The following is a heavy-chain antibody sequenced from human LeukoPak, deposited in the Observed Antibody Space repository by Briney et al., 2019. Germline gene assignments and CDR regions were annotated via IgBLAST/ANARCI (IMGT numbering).Heavy chain of an antibody. D-gene: IGHD4-17*01. CDR1: GFTFSSYA. CDR2: ISGSGGST. V-gene: IGHV3-23*01. CDR3: AKETRDYVSGEYFQH. J-gene: IGHJ1*01. Sequence: GGSLRLSCAASGFTFSSYAMSWVRQAPGKGLEWVSAISGSGGSTYDADSVKGRFTISRDNSKNTLYLQMNSLRAEDTAVYYCAKETRDYVSGEYFQHWGQGTLVTVSS.